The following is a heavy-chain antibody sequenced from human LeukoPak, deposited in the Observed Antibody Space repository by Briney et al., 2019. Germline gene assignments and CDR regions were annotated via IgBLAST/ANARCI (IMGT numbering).Heavy chain of an antibody. CDR1: GYTFTSYD. Sequence: ASVKVSCKASGYTFTSYDINWVRQATGQGLEWMGWMNPNSGNTGYAQKFQGRVTMTRNTSISTAYMELSSLRSEDTAVYYCARGLRTTVIYYYYYMDVWGKGTTVTVSS. CDR2: MNPNSGNT. J-gene: IGHJ6*03. D-gene: IGHD4-17*01. V-gene: IGHV1-8*01. CDR3: ARGLRTTVIYYYYYMDV.